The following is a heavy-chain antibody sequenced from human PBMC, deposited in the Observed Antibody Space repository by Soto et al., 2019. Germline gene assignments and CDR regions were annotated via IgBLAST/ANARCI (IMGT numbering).Heavy chain of an antibody. CDR3: VRVGSGSYSWRDP. D-gene: IGHD1-26*01. Sequence: EVQLEESGGDLVQPGGSLRLSCAASGFTFSSYWMHWVRQAPGKGLVWVSRINTDGGTTTYAESVKGRFTISGDNARNTLYLQMNSLRPEDTALYYCVRVGSGSYSWRDPWGQGTLVTVSS. CDR2: INTDGGTT. J-gene: IGHJ5*02. CDR1: GFTFSSYW. V-gene: IGHV3-74*01.